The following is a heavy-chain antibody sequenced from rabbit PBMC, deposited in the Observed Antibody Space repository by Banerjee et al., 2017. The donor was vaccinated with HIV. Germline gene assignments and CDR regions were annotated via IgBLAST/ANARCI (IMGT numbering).Heavy chain of an antibody. Sequence: QEQLEESGGDLVKPEGSLTITCTASGFSFSNKYVMCWVRQAPGKGLEWIGCINSSSRNVVYASWATGRFTISSDNAQNTVDLQMNSLTAADTATYFCARDAGYGGYPYDLWGPGTLVTVS. J-gene: IGHJ4*01. V-gene: IGHV1S45*01. CDR3: ARDAGYGGYPYDL. CDR2: INSSSRNV. D-gene: IGHD6-1*01. CDR1: GFSFSNKYV.